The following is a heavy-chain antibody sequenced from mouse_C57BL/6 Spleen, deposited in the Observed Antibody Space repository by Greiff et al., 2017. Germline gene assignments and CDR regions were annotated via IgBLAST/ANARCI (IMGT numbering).Heavy chain of an antibody. J-gene: IGHJ1*03. Sequence: VKLMESGPELVKPGASVKISCKASGYAFSSSWMNWVKQRPGKGLEWIGRIYPGGGDTNYNGKFKGKATLTADKSSSTAYMQLSSLTSEDSAVYFCARRRATMADWYFDVWGTGTTVTVSS. CDR3: ARRRATMADWYFDV. V-gene: IGHV1-82*01. CDR2: IYPGGGDT. CDR1: GYAFSSSW. D-gene: IGHD2-1*01.